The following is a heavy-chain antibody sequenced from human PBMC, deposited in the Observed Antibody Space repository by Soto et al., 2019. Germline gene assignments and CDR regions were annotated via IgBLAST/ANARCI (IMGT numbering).Heavy chain of an antibody. J-gene: IGHJ4*02. Sequence: QVQLVQSGAEVKKPGASVKVSCKASGYTFTSYDINWVRQATGQGLEWMGWMNPNSGNTGYAQKFQGRVTMTRKTAISTAYMELSSLRSEDTAVYYCAITHLRFGEHHYWGQGTLVTVSS. CDR3: AITHLRFGEHHY. V-gene: IGHV1-8*01. CDR2: MNPNSGNT. CDR1: GYTFTSYD. D-gene: IGHD3-10*01.